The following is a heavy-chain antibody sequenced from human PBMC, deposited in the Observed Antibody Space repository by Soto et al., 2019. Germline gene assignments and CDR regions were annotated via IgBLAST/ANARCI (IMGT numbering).Heavy chain of an antibody. Sequence: GGSLRLSCSVSGFTFSNYAMHWVRQAPGKGLEYVSGITSDGDSTWHADSVKDRFTISRDNSKNTLFLQMSSLRVEDTAIYFCVKGNQLLRYYFEFWGPGTLLTVSS. CDR3: VKGNQLLRYYFEF. V-gene: IGHV3-64D*06. CDR2: ITSDGDST. J-gene: IGHJ4*01. D-gene: IGHD2-15*01. CDR1: GFTFSNYA.